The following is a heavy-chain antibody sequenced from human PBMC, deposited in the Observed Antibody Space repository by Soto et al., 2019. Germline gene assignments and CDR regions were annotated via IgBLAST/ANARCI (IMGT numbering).Heavy chain of an antibody. V-gene: IGHV3-23*01. J-gene: IGHJ4*02. CDR1: GFTFSSYA. D-gene: IGHD2-15*01. CDR3: AKAPTDLVVVVAANEGD. Sequence: EVQLLESGGGLVQPGGSLRLSCAASGFTFSSYAMRWVRQAPGKGLACFSAIIGSGGSPYYADSVKGRFTISRDNSKNTLYLQMNSLRAEDTAVYYCAKAPTDLVVVVAANEGDWGQGTLVTVSS. CDR2: IIGSGGSP.